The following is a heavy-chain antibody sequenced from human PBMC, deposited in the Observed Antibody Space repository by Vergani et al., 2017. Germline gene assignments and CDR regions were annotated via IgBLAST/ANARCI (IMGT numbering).Heavy chain of an antibody. J-gene: IGHJ6*02. CDR2: VNHSGST. V-gene: IGHV4-34*01. Sequence: QVPLQQWGAGLLKPSETLPLTCAVSGGSFSGYFWSWLRQPPGKGLEWIGEVNHSGSTIYNPSLKSRVTISVDTSKNQFSLKLSSVTAADTAVYYCARGKLVPYYYYYGMDVWGQGTTVTVSS. D-gene: IGHD6-13*01. CDR1: GGSFSGYF. CDR3: ARGKLVPYYYYYGMDV.